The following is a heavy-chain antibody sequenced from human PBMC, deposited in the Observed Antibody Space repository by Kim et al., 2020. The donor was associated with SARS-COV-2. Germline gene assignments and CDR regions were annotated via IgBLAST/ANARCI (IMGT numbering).Heavy chain of an antibody. CDR1: GFTFSSYG. CDR3: AKVEIPAAMGDY. V-gene: IGHV3-30*18. Sequence: GGSLRLSCAASGFTFSSYGMHWVRQAPGKGLEWVAVISYDGSNKYYADSVKGRFTISRDNSKNTLYLQMNSLRAEDTAVYYCAKVEIPAAMGDYWGQGTLVTVSS. J-gene: IGHJ4*02. D-gene: IGHD2-2*01. CDR2: ISYDGSNK.